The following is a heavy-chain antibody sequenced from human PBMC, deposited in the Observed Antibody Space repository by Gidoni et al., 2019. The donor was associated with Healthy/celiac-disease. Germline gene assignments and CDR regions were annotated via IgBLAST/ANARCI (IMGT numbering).Heavy chain of an antibody. CDR2: ISGSGGST. V-gene: IGHV3-23*01. D-gene: IGHD2-21*02. J-gene: IGHJ4*02. CDR3: AKDPIVVVTATPRPFDY. CDR1: GFTFSSYA. Sequence: EVQLLESGGGLVQPGGSLRLSCAAPGFTFSSYAMSWVRQAPGKGLEWVSAISGSGGSTYYADSVKGRFTISRDNSKNTLYLQMNSLRAEDTAVYYCAKDPIVVVTATPRPFDYWGQGTLVTVSS.